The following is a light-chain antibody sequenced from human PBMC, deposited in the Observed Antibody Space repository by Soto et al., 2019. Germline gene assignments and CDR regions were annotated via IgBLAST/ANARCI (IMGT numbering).Light chain of an antibody. V-gene: IGKV3-20*01. CDR3: QQYGSSPRT. CDR2: GAF. CDR1: QSVSRVY. J-gene: IGKJ1*01. Sequence: EVVLTQSPGTLSLSPGERTTLSCRASQSVSRVYLAWYQQRPGQTPSLVMYGAFSRATGTPERFSGSGSGTDFTLTISRLEPEDFAVYYCQQYGSSPRTFGQGTKVEIK.